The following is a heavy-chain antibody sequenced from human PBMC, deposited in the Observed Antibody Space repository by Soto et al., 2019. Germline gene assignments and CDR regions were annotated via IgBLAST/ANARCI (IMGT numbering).Heavy chain of an antibody. CDR3: GRDFGSGRADV. Sequence: GESLKISCQTSAEIFNTYWITWVRQMPGRGLEWVGRIDPSDSYTTYNPSLKGHVILSVDKSMNTAYVQWTSLRASDTAMYFCGRDFGSGRADVWGQGTLVTVSS. D-gene: IGHD1-26*01. V-gene: IGHV5-10-1*01. CDR1: AEIFNTYW. J-gene: IGHJ1*01. CDR2: IDPSDSYT.